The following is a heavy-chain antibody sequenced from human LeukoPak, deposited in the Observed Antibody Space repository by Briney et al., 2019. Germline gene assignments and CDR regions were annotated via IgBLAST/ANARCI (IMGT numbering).Heavy chain of an antibody. CDR2: ISGSGGST. CDR1: GFSLSDTR. V-gene: IGHV3-23*01. J-gene: IGHJ4*02. CDR3: AKEYCTDGVCSPLDY. D-gene: IGHD2-8*01. Sequence: PGGSLRLSCVGSGFSLSDTRMNWVRQAPGKGLEWVSGISGSGGSTYYADSVKGRFTISRDNSKNTLYLQMNSLRAEDTAVYYCAKEYCTDGVCSPLDYWGQGTLVTVSS.